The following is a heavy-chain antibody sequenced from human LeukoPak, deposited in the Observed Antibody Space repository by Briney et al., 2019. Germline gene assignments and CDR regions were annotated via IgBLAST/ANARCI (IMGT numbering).Heavy chain of an antibody. CDR1: GYTFTSYG. V-gene: IGHV1-18*01. Sequence: ASVKVSCKASGYTFTSYGISWVRQAPGQGLEWMGWISAYNGNTNYAQKLQGRVTMTTDTSTSTAYMELRSLRSDDTAVYYCARDQLDSSGSRIYYYYGMDVWGQGTTVTVSS. D-gene: IGHD3-22*01. J-gene: IGHJ6*02. CDR2: ISAYNGNT. CDR3: ARDQLDSSGSRIYYYYGMDV.